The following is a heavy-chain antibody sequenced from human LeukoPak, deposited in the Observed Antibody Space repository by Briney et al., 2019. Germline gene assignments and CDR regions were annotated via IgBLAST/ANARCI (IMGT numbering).Heavy chain of an antibody. CDR2: ISSSSSYI. Sequence: SGGSLRLSCAAPGFTFSSYSMNWVRQAPGKGLEWVSSISSSSSYIYYVDSVKGRFTISRDNAKNSLYLQMNSLRAEDTAVYYCARDQATTIFGVVSQSYYYYGMDVWGQGTTVTVSS. CDR1: GFTFSSYS. CDR3: ARDQATTIFGVVSQSYYYYGMDV. V-gene: IGHV3-21*01. J-gene: IGHJ6*02. D-gene: IGHD3-3*01.